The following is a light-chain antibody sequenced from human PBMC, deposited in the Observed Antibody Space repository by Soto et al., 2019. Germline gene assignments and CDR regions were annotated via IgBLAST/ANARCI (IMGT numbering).Light chain of an antibody. CDR3: QQYNNWPPIT. V-gene: IGKV3-15*01. CDR1: QSIRNN. CDR2: YAS. J-gene: IGKJ5*01. Sequence: EIMMTQSTATLSVSPGERATLSCRASQSIRNNLAWYQLKPGQVPRLLIYYASTWATGIPARFSGSGSGTEFTLTISSLQSEDVAVYYCQQYNNWPPITFGQGTRLEIK.